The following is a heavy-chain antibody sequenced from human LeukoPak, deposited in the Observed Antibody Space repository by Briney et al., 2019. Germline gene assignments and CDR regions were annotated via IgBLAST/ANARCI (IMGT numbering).Heavy chain of an antibody. V-gene: IGHV1-8*01. D-gene: IGHD3-3*01. J-gene: IGHJ4*02. CDR2: MNPNSGNT. CDR3: ARVKTIFGVDPYDY. CDR1: GYTFTSYD. Sequence: GASVKVSCKASGYTFTSYDINWVRQGTGQGLEWMGWMNPNSGNTGYAQKFQGRVTMTRNTSISTAYMELSSLRSEDTAVYYCARVKTIFGVDPYDYWGQGTLVTVSS.